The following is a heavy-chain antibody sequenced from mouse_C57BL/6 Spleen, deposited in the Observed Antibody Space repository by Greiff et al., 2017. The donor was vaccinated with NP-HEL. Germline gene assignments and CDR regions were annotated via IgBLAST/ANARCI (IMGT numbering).Heavy chain of an antibody. J-gene: IGHJ1*03. CDR3: ARQDYYGSSPRYFDV. CDR2: IISGVSST. CDR1: GFPFSSYG. D-gene: IGHD1-1*01. Sequence: EVQLLESGGDLVKPGGSLNLPCPASGFPFSSYGLSWVRRTPDKRLEWVATIISGVSSTYYPGSVKGRFTISRDNAKNTLYLQRSSLKSEDTAMYYCARQDYYGSSPRYFDVWGTGTTVTVSS. V-gene: IGHV5-6*01.